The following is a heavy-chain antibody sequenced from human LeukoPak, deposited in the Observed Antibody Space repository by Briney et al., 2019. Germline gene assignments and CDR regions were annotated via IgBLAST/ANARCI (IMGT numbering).Heavy chain of an antibody. Sequence: PSGTLSLTCAVSGASISSSNWLSWVRQPPGKGLEWIGEIYHSGSTNYNPSLKSRVTISVDTSKNQFSLKLSSVTAADTAVYYCASLTVSYYYMDVWGKGTTVTISS. CDR2: IYHSGST. CDR1: GASISSSNW. CDR3: ASLTVSYYYMDV. J-gene: IGHJ6*03. V-gene: IGHV4-4*02. D-gene: IGHD4-17*01.